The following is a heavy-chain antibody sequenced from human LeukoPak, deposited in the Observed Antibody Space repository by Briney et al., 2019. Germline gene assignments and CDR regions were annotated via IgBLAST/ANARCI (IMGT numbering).Heavy chain of an antibody. CDR1: GFTFSSYG. V-gene: IGHV3-30*03. J-gene: IGHJ4*02. CDR3: ARDSGAIDY. Sequence: GRSLRLSCAASGFTFSSYGIHWVRQAPGKGLEWVAVISYDGSDKYYADSVKGRFTISRDNSKTTLYLQMNSLRAEDTAVYYCARDSGAIDYWGQGTLVTVSS. D-gene: IGHD3-10*01. CDR2: ISYDGSDK.